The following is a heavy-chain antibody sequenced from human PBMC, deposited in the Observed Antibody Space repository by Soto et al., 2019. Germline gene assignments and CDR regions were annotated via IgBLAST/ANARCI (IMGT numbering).Heavy chain of an antibody. CDR2: IDSKIDADKT. CDR1: GFTFSKAY. Sequence: EVQLVESGGGLVKPGGSLTLSCTASGFTFSKAYMNWVRQAPGKGLEWVGQIDSKIDADKTDFAAPVKGRFTLSRDDSKNTVYLHMTALEIKDTAMYYCVTSFTAVATARFDYWGQGTLVTVSS. CDR3: VTSFTAVATARFDY. V-gene: IGHV3-15*04. D-gene: IGHD2-21*02. J-gene: IGHJ4*02.